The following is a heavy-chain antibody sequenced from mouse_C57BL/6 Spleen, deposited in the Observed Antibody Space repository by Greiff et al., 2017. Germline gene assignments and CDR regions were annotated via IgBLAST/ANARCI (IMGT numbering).Heavy chain of an antibody. CDR3: TRDRDGGYLDY. Sequence: EVQLKESGEGLVKPGGSLKLSCAASGFTFSSYAMSWVRQTPEKRLEWVAYISSGGDYIYYADTVKGRFTISRDNARNTLYLQMSSLKSEDTAMYYCTRDRDGGYLDYWGQGTTLTVSS. CDR2: ISSGGDYI. V-gene: IGHV5-9-1*02. CDR1: GFTFSSYA. J-gene: IGHJ2*01. D-gene: IGHD3-1*01.